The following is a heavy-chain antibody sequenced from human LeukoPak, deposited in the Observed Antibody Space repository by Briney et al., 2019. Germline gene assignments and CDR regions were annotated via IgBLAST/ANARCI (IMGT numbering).Heavy chain of an antibody. J-gene: IGHJ4*02. D-gene: IGHD3-16*02. V-gene: IGHV3-30*04. CDR1: GFTFSSYA. Sequence: GGSLRLSCAASGFTFSSYAMHWVRQAPGKGLEWVAVISYDGSNKYYADSVKGRFTISRDNSKNTLYLQMNSLRAEDTAVYYCARAHYDCVWGSYPQDWGQGTLVTVSS. CDR3: ARAHYDCVWGSYPQD. CDR2: ISYDGSNK.